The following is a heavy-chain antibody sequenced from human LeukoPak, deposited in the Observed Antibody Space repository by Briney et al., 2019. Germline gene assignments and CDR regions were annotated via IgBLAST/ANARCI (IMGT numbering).Heavy chain of an antibody. CDR3: ARDLAYCGGDCSSAGFDI. CDR2: IYYSGST. J-gene: IGHJ3*02. D-gene: IGHD2-21*02. CDR1: GGSISSYS. Sequence: KASETLSLTCTVSGGSISSYSWNWIRQPPGKGLEWIGYIYYSGSTNYNPSLKSRVTISVDTSKKQFSLKLSFVTAADTAVYYCARDLAYCGGDCSSAGFDIWGQGTIVTVSS. V-gene: IGHV4-59*01.